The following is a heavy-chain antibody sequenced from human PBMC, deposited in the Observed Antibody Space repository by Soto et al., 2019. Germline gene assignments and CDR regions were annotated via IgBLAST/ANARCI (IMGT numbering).Heavy chain of an antibody. CDR1: GFTLDDNA. J-gene: IGHJ4*02. CDR3: AISQDRGGRTTFIY. D-gene: IGHD3-16*01. V-gene: IGHV3-9*01. Sequence: SLRLSCAVSGFTLDDNAMHWVRQAPEKGLEWVAGINWKSDIGYADSVKGRFTISRDNAENSLYLQMNGLRAEDTALYYCAISQDRGGRTTFIYWGQGTLVTVSS. CDR2: INWKSDI.